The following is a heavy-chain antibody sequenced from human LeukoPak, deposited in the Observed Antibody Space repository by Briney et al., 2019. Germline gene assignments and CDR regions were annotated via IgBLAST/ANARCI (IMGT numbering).Heavy chain of an antibody. CDR2: IYYSGST. CDR3: ARVSGVRGSGIDY. D-gene: IGHD3-10*01. V-gene: IGHV4-59*01. CDR1: GGSISSYY. Sequence: SETLSLTCTVSGGSISSYYWSWIRQPPGKGLEWIGYIYYSGSTNHNPSLKSRVTISVDTSKNQFSLKLSSVTAADTAVYYCARVSGVRGSGIDYWGQGTLVTVSS. J-gene: IGHJ4*02.